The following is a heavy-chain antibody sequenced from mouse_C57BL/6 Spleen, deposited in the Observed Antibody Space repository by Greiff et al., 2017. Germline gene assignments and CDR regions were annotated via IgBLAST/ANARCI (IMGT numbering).Heavy chain of an antibody. D-gene: IGHD2-4*01. J-gene: IGHJ2*01. CDR1: GFTFSSYG. V-gene: IGHV5-6*01. CDR2: ISSGGSYT. CDR3: ARWDYVWDY. Sequence: EVQLVESGGDLVKPGGSLKLSCAASGFTFSSYGMSWVRQTPDKRLEWVATISSGGSYTYYPDSVKGRFTISRDNAKNTLYLQMSSLKSEDTAMYYCARWDYVWDYWGQGTTLTVSS.